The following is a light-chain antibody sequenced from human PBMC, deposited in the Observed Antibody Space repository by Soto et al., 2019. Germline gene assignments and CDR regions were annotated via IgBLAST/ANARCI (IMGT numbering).Light chain of an antibody. V-gene: IGKV3-11*01. J-gene: IGKJ1*01. CDR2: DAS. CDR3: QQRNSWPT. Sequence: EIVLTQSPATLSLSPGERATLSCRAGQSVSTSLAWYQQKPGQAPRLLIYDASNRATGIPARFSGSGSGTDFTLTISTLEPEDFALYFCQQRNSWPTFGQGTKVEIK. CDR1: QSVSTS.